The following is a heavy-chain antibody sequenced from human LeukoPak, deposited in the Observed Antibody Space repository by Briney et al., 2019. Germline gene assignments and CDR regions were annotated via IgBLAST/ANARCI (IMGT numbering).Heavy chain of an antibody. CDR3: AHSMVLGIAARLDQDYYYYYMDV. V-gene: IGHV2-5*02. CDR1: GFSLSTSGVG. Sequence: SGPTLVKPTQTLTLTCTFSGFSLSTSGVGVGWIRQPPGKALEWLALIYWDDDKRYSPSLKSRLTITKDTSKNQVVLTMTNMDPVDTATYYCAHSMVLGIAARLDQDYYYYYMDVWGKGTTVTVSS. J-gene: IGHJ6*03. D-gene: IGHD6-6*01. CDR2: IYWDDDK.